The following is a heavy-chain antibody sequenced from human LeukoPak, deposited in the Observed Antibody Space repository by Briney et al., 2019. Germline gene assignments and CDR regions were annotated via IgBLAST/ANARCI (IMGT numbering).Heavy chain of an antibody. CDR3: ARDQKSWYFDL. V-gene: IGHV3-23*01. Sequence: GGSLRLSCAASGFAFSSYAVSWVRQAPGKGLEWVSCITASGTGTFYADSVKGRFSISRDNSRSTLSLQMNSLRAEDTAVYYCARDQKSWYFDLWGRGTLVTVSS. CDR1: GFAFSSYA. CDR2: ITASGTGT. J-gene: IGHJ2*01.